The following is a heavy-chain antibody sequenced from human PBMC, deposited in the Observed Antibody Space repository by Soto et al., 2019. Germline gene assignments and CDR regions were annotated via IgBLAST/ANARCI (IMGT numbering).Heavy chain of an antibody. V-gene: IGHV1-8*01. CDR2: MNPNSGNT. J-gene: IGHJ6*03. Sequence: ASVKVSSKASGYTFTSYDINWVRQATGQGLEWMGWMNPNSGNTGYAQKFQGRVTMTRNTSISTAYMELSSLRSEDTAVYYCARSQLLVAGYYYYYMDVWGKGTTVTVSS. CDR1: GYTFTSYD. D-gene: IGHD2-2*01. CDR3: ARSQLLVAGYYYYYMDV.